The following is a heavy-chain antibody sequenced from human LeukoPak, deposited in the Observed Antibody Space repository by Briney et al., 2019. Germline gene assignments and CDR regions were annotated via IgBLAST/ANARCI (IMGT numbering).Heavy chain of an antibody. CDR1: GFSFSSSY. D-gene: IGHD4-23*01. V-gene: IGHV3-53*01. J-gene: IGHJ4*02. Sequence: GGSLRLSCAASGFSFSSSYMSWVRQAPGKGLEWVSVIYSAGPTHYADSVKGRFTISRDKSENTLHLQMNSLRAEDTAIYYCARESVGSHAIDYWGQGTLVTVSS. CDR2: IYSAGPT. CDR3: ARESVGSHAIDY.